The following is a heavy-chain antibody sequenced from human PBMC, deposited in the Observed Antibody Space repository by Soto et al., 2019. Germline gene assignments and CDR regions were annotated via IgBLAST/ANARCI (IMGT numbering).Heavy chain of an antibody. CDR1: GFNFNTYW. CDR3: GRVPLDGNYANGVDV. CDR2: IDTDGSRK. J-gene: IGHJ6*02. D-gene: IGHD4-17*01. Sequence: GGSLRLSCAASGFNFNTYWMYWVRQAPGKGLEWVANIDTDGSRKNYVDSVKGRFIISRDNAKNSLFLQVNSLRAEDTAVYYCGRVPLDGNYANGVDVWGRGTTVTVSS. V-gene: IGHV3-7*03.